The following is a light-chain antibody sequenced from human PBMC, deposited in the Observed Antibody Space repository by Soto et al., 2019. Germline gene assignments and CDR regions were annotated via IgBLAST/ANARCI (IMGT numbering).Light chain of an antibody. V-gene: IGKV1-5*03. CDR3: QQYNNYSWT. CDR2: KAS. Sequence: DIQMTQSPSTLSASVGDRVTITCRASQSIGSWLAWYQQKPGTAPKLLIYKASSLESGVPSRFSGSGSGTDFTLTISSLQPDDFATYYCQQYNNYSWTFGQGTKVEIK. CDR1: QSIGSW. J-gene: IGKJ1*01.